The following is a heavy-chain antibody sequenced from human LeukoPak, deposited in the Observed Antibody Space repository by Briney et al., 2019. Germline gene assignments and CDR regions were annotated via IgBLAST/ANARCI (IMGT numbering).Heavy chain of an antibody. V-gene: IGHV4-30-4*08. D-gene: IGHD6-19*01. CDR2: IYYSGST. CDR3: ARLAVGIDY. CDR1: GGSISSGDYY. J-gene: IGHJ4*02. Sequence: TSETLSLTCTVSGGSISSGDYYLSWIRQPPGKGLEWIGYIYYSGSTYYNPSLKSRVTISVDTSKNQFSLKLSSVTAADTAVYYCARLAVGIDYWGQGTLVTVSS.